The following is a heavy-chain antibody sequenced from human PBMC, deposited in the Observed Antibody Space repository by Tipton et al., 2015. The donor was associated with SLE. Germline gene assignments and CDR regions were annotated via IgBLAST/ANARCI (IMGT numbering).Heavy chain of an antibody. Sequence: LRLSCAVYGGSFSGYYWTWIRQPPGKGLEWIGYIYGSGSTNYNPSLRGRVTISDDKSKNQFSLKLSSVTAADTAVYYCAREIREVQGVMGHAFDIWGQGTMVTVSS. V-gene: IGHV4-34*01. CDR3: AREIREVQGVMGHAFDI. J-gene: IGHJ3*02. CDR2: IYGSGST. CDR1: GGSFSGYY. D-gene: IGHD3-10*01.